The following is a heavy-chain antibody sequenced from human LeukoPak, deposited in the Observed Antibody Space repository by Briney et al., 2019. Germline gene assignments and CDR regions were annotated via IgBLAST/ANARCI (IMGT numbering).Heavy chain of an antibody. J-gene: IGHJ4*02. Sequence: KSSETLSLTCTVSGGSISSSSYFWGWIRQPPGKGLEWIGSIYYSGSTYYNPSLKSRVTISVDTSKNQFSLKLSSVTAADTAVHYCASRSRSGSYYYWGQGTLVTVSS. D-gene: IGHD1-26*01. CDR3: ASRSRSGSYYY. CDR1: GGSISSSSYF. CDR2: IYYSGST. V-gene: IGHV4-39*07.